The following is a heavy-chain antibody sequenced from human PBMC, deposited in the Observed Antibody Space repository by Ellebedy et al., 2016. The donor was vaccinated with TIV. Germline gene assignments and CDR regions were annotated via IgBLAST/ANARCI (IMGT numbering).Heavy chain of an antibody. CDR2: ISAYNGNT. J-gene: IGHJ4*02. CDR1: GYTFTSYG. V-gene: IGHV1-18*01. CDR3: ACLDYGGNSRY. D-gene: IGHD4-23*01. Sequence: ASVKVYCXASGYTFTSYGISWVRQAPGQGLEWMGWISAYNGNTNYAQKLQGRVTMTTDTSTSTAYMELRSLRSDDTAVYYCACLDYGGNSRYWGQGTLVTVSS.